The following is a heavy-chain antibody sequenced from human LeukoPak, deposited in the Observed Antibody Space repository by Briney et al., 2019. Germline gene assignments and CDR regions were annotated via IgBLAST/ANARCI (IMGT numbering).Heavy chain of an antibody. J-gene: IGHJ4*02. CDR3: ARDRGIAAASTRGNY. CDR1: GGTFSSYA. CDR2: IGTATGNT. Sequence: SSVKVSCKASGGTFSSYAISWVRQAPGQGLEWMGWIGTATGNTLYGQMLQGRVTMTTDTSTSTAYMELRSLRSDDTAVYYCARDRGIAAASTRGNYWGQGTLVTVSS. V-gene: IGHV1-18*01. D-gene: IGHD6-13*01.